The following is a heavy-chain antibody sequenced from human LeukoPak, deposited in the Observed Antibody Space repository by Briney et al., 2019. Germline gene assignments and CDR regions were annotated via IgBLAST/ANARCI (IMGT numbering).Heavy chain of an antibody. V-gene: IGHV3-23*01. D-gene: IGHD3-10*02. CDR2: ISGSGGST. CDR1: GFTFSSYG. CDR3: AELGITMIGGV. Sequence: GGTLRLSCAASGFTFSSYGMSWVRQAPGKGLEWVSAISGSGGSTYYADSVKGRFTISRDNARKSLYLQMNSLRAEDTAVYYCAELGITMIGGVWGKGTTVTISS. J-gene: IGHJ6*04.